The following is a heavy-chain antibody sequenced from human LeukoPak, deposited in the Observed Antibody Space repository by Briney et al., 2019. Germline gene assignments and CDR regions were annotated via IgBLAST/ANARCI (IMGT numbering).Heavy chain of an antibody. D-gene: IGHD5-12*01. CDR2: ISWNSGSI. CDR3: AKVKRGFEYFDY. V-gene: IGHV3-9*03. J-gene: IGHJ4*02. CDR1: GFTFDDYA. Sequence: GGSLRLSCAASGFTFDDYAMHWVRQAPGKGLEWVSGISWNSGSIGYADSVKGRFTISRDNAKNSLYLQMNSPRAEDMALYYCAKVKRGFEYFDYWGQGTLVTVSS.